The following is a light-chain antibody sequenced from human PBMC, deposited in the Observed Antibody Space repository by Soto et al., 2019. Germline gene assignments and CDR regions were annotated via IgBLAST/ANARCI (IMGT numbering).Light chain of an antibody. V-gene: IGKV3-20*01. CDR1: SSVSSRD. CDR2: GAS. J-gene: IGKJ4*01. CDR3: QQFGTSPLT. Sequence: IVMTQSPATLSLSPGGRATLSCRASSSVSSRDLAWYQQKPGQGPRLLMYGASNRATGIPDRFGGSGSGTEFTLTISRLEPEDSAVYYCQQFGTSPLTFGGGTKVDIK.